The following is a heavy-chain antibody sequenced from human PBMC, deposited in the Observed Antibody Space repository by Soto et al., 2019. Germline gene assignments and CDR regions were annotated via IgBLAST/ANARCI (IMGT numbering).Heavy chain of an antibody. V-gene: IGHV4-34*01. CDR3: ARGGSSDWQVAFDF. Sequence: SETLSLTCAVYGGSFSGYFWNWIRQTPGKGLEWIGKVNHNGRNNYNPSLKSRVTISLDMSKNQISLKLTSVTAADTAVYYCARGGSSDWQVAFDFWGQGTMVT. CDR2: VNHNGRN. J-gene: IGHJ3*01. CDR1: GGSFSGYF. D-gene: IGHD6-19*01.